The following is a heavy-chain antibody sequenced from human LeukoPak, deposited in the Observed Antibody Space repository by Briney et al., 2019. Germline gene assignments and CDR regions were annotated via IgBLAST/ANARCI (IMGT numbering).Heavy chain of an antibody. D-gene: IGHD4/OR15-4a*01. Sequence: KPSETLPLTCAVYGGSFSGYYWSWIRQPPGKGLGWIGEINHSGSTNYNPSLKSRVTISVDTSKNQFSLKLSSVTAADTAVYYCAGKGASGAFDIWGQGTMVTVSS. J-gene: IGHJ3*02. CDR3: AGKGASGAFDI. V-gene: IGHV4-34*01. CDR1: GGSFSGYY. CDR2: INHSGST.